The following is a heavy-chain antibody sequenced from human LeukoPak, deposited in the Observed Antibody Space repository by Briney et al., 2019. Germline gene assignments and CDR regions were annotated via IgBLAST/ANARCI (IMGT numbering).Heavy chain of an antibody. J-gene: IGHJ3*02. CDR2: INSDGSST. CDR1: GFTFSSYW. V-gene: IGHV3-74*01. D-gene: IGHD5-12*01. Sequence: TGGSLSLSCAASGFTFSSYWMHWVRQAPGKGLVWVSRINSDGSSTSYADSVKGRFTISRDNAKNTLYLQMNSLRAEDTAVYYCAVIVATMGTDDAFDIWGQGTMVTVSS. CDR3: AVIVATMGTDDAFDI.